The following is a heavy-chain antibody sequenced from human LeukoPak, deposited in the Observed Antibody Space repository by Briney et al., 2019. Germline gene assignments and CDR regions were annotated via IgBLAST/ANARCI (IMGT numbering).Heavy chain of an antibody. V-gene: IGHV4-61*08. Sequence: NPSETLSLTCAVSGGSISSGGYSWSWIRQPPGRGLEWIGEIYYSGSTKYNPSLNSRVTISVDTSKNQFSLWLYSVTSADTAVYYCARSSESYFGPWGQGTLVTVSS. J-gene: IGHJ5*02. CDR3: ARSSESYFGP. CDR2: IYYSGST. D-gene: IGHD1-26*01. CDR1: GGSISSGGYS.